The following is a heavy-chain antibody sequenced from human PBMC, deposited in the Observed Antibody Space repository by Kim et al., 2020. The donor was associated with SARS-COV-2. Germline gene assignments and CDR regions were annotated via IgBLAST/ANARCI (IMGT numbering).Heavy chain of an antibody. D-gene: IGHD6-6*01. Sequence: SETLSLTCTVSGGSVSSGSYYWSWIRQPPGKGLEWIGYIYYSGSTNYNPSLKSRVTISVDTSKNQFSLKLSSVTAADTAVYYCARWGIAARYDYWGQGTLVTVSS. J-gene: IGHJ4*02. V-gene: IGHV4-61*01. CDR3: ARWGIAARYDY. CDR1: GGSVSSGSYY. CDR2: IYYSGST.